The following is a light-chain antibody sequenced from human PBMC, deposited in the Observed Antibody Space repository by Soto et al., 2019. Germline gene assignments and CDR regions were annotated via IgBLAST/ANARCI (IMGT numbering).Light chain of an antibody. CDR3: QQYGSSPLYT. CDR2: GAS. CDR1: QSVSSSY. Sequence: EIVLTQSPGTLSLSPGERGTLSCRASQSVSSSYLAWYQQKPGQAPRLLIYGASNRATGIPDRFSGSGSETDFTLTISRLEPEDFAVYYCQQYGSSPLYTFGQGTKLEIK. V-gene: IGKV3-20*01. J-gene: IGKJ2*01.